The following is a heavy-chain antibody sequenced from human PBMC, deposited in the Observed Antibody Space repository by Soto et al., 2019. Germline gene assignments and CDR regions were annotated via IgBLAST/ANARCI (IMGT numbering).Heavy chain of an antibody. CDR1: GLTVSGKKY. J-gene: IGHJ3*02. Sequence: DVQLVESGGGLIQPGGSLRLSCVACGLTVSGKKYMARVRQAPGKGPEWLSGVYDLDGTYYADSVRGRFTTSIDSSRTTVYLQMRDLRPEDTALYFCATWHLREHAYDIWGQGTMVTVSS. D-gene: IGHD5-12*01. CDR3: ATWHLREHAYDI. CDR2: VYDLDGT. V-gene: IGHV3-53*01.